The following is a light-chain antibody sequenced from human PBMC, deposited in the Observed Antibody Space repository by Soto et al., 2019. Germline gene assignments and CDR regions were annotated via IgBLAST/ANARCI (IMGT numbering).Light chain of an antibody. CDR1: QSLLHRTGYTY. J-gene: IGKJ1*01. Sequence: DILMTQSPSSLPVTPGEPASMSCRSSQSLLHRTGYTYLDWYIQKPGQPPLLLIYMGSNRSSGVPDRFSGSGSGRDFTLKISRVETEDVGIYYCMQGFKTPATFGQGTKLESK. CDR3: MQGFKTPAT. CDR2: MGS. V-gene: IGKV2-28*01.